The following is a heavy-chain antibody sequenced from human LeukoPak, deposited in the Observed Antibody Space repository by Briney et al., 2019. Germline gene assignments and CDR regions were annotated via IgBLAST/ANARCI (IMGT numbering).Heavy chain of an antibody. J-gene: IGHJ4*02. V-gene: IGHV4-59*08. Sequence: PSETLSLTCTVPGGSISSYYWSWIRQPPGKGLEWIGYIYYSGSTNYNPSLKSRVTISVDTSKNQFSLKLSSVTAADTAVYYCARLYCSGGSCYVDYWGQGTLVTVSS. CDR2: IYYSGST. CDR1: GGSISSYY. D-gene: IGHD2-15*01. CDR3: ARLYCSGGSCYVDY.